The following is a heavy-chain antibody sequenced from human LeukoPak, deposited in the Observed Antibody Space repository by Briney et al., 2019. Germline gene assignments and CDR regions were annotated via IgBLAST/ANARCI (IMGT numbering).Heavy chain of an antibody. CDR3: ASGAYYPFDF. D-gene: IGHD1-26*01. J-gene: IGHJ4*02. CDR2: ISAYNGNT. Sequence: GASVKVSCKGSGYPFSSYGITWVRQAPGQGLEWVGWISAYNGNTQYGQNVQGRVTTTTETSTSTAYMELRNLRSDDTAVYFCASGAYYPFDFWGQGTLVTVSS. V-gene: IGHV1-18*01. CDR1: GYPFSSYG.